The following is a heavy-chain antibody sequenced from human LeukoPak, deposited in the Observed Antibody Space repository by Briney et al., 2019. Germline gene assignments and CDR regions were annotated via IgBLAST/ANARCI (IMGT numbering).Heavy chain of an antibody. CDR2: ISSSSSYI. Sequence: GGSLRLSCAASGFTFSSYSMNWVRQAPGKGLEWVSSISSSSSYIYYADSVKGRFTISRDNAKNSLYLQMNSLRAEDTAVYYCAKDSMIVVAHDAFDIWGQGTMVTVSS. D-gene: IGHD3-22*01. CDR1: GFTFSSYS. CDR3: AKDSMIVVAHDAFDI. J-gene: IGHJ3*02. V-gene: IGHV3-21*04.